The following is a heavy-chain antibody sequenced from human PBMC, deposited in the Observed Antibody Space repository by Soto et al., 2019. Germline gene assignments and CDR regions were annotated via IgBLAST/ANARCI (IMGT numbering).Heavy chain of an antibody. CDR3: ARGRLISLYYFDY. CDR1: GFTFSNYD. CDR2: IGTAGDT. Sequence: EVQLVESGGGLVQPGGSLRLSCAASGFTFSNYDMHCVRQVTGKGLEWVSTIGTAGDTYYPGSVKGRFTISRENAKNSLYLQMNSLRAEDTAVYYCARGRLISLYYFDYWGQGTLVTVFS. D-gene: IGHD2-15*01. V-gene: IGHV3-13*01. J-gene: IGHJ4*02.